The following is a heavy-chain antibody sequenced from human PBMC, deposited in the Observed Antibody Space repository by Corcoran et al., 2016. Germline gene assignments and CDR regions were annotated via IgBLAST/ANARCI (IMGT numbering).Heavy chain of an antibody. CDR2: IYYSGST. J-gene: IGHJ3*02. Sequence: QVQLQESGPGLVKPSETLSLTCTVSGGSISSYYWSWIRQPPGQGLEWIGYIYYSGSTNYNPSLKRRVTISVDTTKNQFSLKLRPVTAADTAVYDCASDHADAGDIWGQGTMVTVSS. V-gene: IGHV4-59*01. CDR3: ASDHADAGDI. CDR1: GGSISSYY.